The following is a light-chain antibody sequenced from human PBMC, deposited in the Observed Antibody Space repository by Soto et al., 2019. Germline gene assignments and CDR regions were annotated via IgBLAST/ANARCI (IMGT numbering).Light chain of an antibody. CDR2: GAS. V-gene: IGKV3-20*01. CDR3: QQFANSLYT. CDR1: QSVSSTY. Sequence: ESVLTQSPGTLSLSPGERATLSCRASQSVSSTYLAWYQQKPGQAPRLLIYGASNRATGIPDRFSGSGSGTDFTLIISRLEPEDFAVYYCQQFANSLYTFGQGTKLEI. J-gene: IGKJ2*01.